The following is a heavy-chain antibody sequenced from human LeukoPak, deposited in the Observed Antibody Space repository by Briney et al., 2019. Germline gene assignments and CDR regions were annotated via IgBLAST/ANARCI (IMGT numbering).Heavy chain of an antibody. CDR3: ARVPHYDILTGYTFDY. CDR2: ISAYNGNT. Sequence: GASVKVSCKASGYTFTSYGISWVRQAPGQGLEWVGWISAYNGNTNYAQKLQGRVTMTTDTSTSTAYMELRSLRSDDTAVYYCARVPHYDILTGYTFDYWGQGTLVTVSS. J-gene: IGHJ4*02. D-gene: IGHD3-9*01. V-gene: IGHV1-18*01. CDR1: GYTFTSYG.